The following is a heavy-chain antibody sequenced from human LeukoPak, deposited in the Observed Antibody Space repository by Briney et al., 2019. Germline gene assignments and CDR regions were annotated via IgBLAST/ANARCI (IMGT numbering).Heavy chain of an antibody. Sequence: SETLSLTCTVSGGSISSYYWSWIRQPPGKGLEWIGYIYYSGSTNYNPSLKSRVTISVDTSKDQFSLKLSSVTAADTAVYYCARGYDYVWGSHRALGYWGQGTLVTVSS. D-gene: IGHD3-16*02. CDR2: IYYSGST. V-gene: IGHV4-59*01. CDR1: GGSISSYY. CDR3: ARGYDYVWGSHRALGY. J-gene: IGHJ4*02.